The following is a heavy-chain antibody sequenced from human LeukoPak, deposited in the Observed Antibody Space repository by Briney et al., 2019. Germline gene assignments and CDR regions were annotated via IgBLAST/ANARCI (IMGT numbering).Heavy chain of an antibody. CDR2: IKSKTDGGTT. D-gene: IGHD2-2*01. V-gene: IGHV3-15*01. J-gene: IGHJ4*02. Sequence: GGSLRLSCAASGFTFSNAWMSWVRQAPGKGLEWVGRIKSKTDGGTTDYAAPVKGRFTISRDDSKNTLYLQMNSLKTEDTAVYYCAKSPSILPAATHFDYWGQGTLVTVSS. CDR3: AKSPSILPAATHFDY. CDR1: GFTFSNAW.